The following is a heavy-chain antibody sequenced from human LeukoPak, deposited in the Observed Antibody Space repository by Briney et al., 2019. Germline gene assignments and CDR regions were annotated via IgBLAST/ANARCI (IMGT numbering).Heavy chain of an antibody. Sequence: SETLSLTCAVYGGSFSGYYWSWIRQPPGKGLEWIGEINHSGSTNYNPSLKSRVTISVDTSKNQFSLKLSSVTAADTAVYYCARRGGGGYRTWGQGTLVTVSS. CDR2: INHSGST. D-gene: IGHD1-14*01. CDR1: GGSFSGYY. V-gene: IGHV4-34*01. CDR3: ARRGGGGYRT. J-gene: IGHJ5*02.